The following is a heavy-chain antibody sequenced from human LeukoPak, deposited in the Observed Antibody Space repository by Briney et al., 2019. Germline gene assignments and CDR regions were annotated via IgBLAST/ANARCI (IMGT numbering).Heavy chain of an antibody. CDR1: GGSISSGPYY. J-gene: IGHJ4*02. V-gene: IGHV4-39*01. CDR2: IYYGENT. CDR3: APGNSGYYFV. Sequence: SETLSLTCTVSGGSISSGPYYWGWIRQPPGKGLEWIGNIYYGENTYYNPSLKSRVTISIDTSKNQFYLKLSSLTAADTAVYYCAPGNSGYYFVWGQGTLVTVSS. D-gene: IGHD3-22*01.